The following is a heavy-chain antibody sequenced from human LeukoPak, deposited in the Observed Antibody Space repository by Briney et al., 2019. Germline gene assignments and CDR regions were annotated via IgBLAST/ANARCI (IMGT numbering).Heavy chain of an antibody. CDR1: GFTFSSYA. D-gene: IGHD3-16*01. CDR3: AKSGGSWTNYFDY. J-gene: IGHJ4*02. Sequence: GGSLRLSCAASGFTFSSYAMSWVRQAPGKGLEWVSAISGSGGSTYYADSVKGRFTISRDNSKNTLYLQMNSLRAEDTDVYYCAKSGGSWTNYFDYWGQGTLVTVSS. CDR2: ISGSGGST. V-gene: IGHV3-23*01.